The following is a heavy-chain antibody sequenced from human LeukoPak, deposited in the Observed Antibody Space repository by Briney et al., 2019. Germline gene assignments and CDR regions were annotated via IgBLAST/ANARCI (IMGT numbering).Heavy chain of an antibody. V-gene: IGHV4-61*02. CDR3: ARAYYYYMDV. CDR1: GGSISSDNYS. J-gene: IGHJ6*03. Sequence: SETLSLTCTVSGGSISSDNYSWSWIRQPAGKGLEWIGRVYTSGSTNYNPSLKSRVTISVDKSKNQFSLKLNSVTAADTAVYYCARAYYYYMDVWGKGTTVSVSS. CDR2: VYTSGST.